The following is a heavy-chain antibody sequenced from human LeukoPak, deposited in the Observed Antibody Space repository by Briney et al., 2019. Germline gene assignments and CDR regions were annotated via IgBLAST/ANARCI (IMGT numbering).Heavy chain of an antibody. V-gene: IGHV4-34*01. Sequence: SETLSLTCAVYGGSFSGYYWSWIRQPPGKGLEWIGEINHSGSTNYNPSLKSRVTISVDTSKNQFSLKLSSVTAADTAVYYCARGRMVRGVILTYSLWGKGTTVTVSS. CDR2: INHSGST. CDR1: GGSFSGYY. D-gene: IGHD3-10*01. J-gene: IGHJ6*04. CDR3: ARGRMVRGVILTYSL.